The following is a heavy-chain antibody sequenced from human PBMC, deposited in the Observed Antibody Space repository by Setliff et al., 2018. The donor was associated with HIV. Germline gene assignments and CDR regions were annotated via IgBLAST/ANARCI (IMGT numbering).Heavy chain of an antibody. CDR2: LYSGGST. D-gene: IGHD3-22*01. CDR3: AKDYYYDPSGSPTGDYFDN. J-gene: IGHJ4*02. V-gene: IGHV3-53*01. CDR1: GFTVSSNY. Sequence: PGGSLRLSCAASGFTVSSNYMSWVRQAPGKGLEWVSVLYSGGSTYYADSVKGRFTISRDNSKNTVHLQMNSLRAEDTAVYYCAKDYYYDPSGSPTGDYFDNWGQGTLVTVSS.